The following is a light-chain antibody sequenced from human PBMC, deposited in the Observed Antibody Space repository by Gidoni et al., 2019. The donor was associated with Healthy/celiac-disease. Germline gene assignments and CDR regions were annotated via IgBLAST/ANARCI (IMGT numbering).Light chain of an antibody. Sequence: EIVMTQSPATLSVSPGERATLSCRASQSVSSNLAWYQQKPGQAPRLLIYGATTRATGIPARFSGSWSGTEFILTISSLQSEDVAVYYWQQYNNWRETFGQGTKVEIK. V-gene: IGKV3-15*01. CDR1: QSVSSN. J-gene: IGKJ1*01. CDR3: QQYNNWRET. CDR2: GAT.